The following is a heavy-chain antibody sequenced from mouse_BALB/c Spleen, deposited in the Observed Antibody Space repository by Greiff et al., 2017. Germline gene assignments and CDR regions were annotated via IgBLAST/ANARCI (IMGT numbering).Heavy chain of an antibody. J-gene: IGHJ2*01. CDR2: ISSGSSTI. Sequence: EVHLVESGGGLVQPGGSRKLSCAASGFTFSSFGMPWVRQAPEKGLEWVAYISSGSSTIYYADTVQGRFTISRDNPKNTLFLQMTSLRSEDTAMYYCSRPTMIPTCGFDYWGQGTTLTVSS. V-gene: IGHV5-17*02. CDR1: GFTFSSFG. D-gene: IGHD2-4*01. CDR3: SRPTMIPTCGFDY.